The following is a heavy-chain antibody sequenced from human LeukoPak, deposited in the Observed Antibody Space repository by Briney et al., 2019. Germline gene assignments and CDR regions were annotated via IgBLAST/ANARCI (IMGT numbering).Heavy chain of an antibody. CDR2: INPSGGST. CDR3: ARAAVGATNFDY. J-gene: IGHJ4*02. D-gene: IGHD1-26*01. Sequence: GASVKVSCKASGYTFTSYYMHLVRQAPGQGLEWMGIINPSGGSTSYAQKFQGRVTMTRDTSMSTVYMELSSLRSKDTDMYYCARAAVGATNFDYWGQGTLVTVSS. CDR1: GYTFTSYY. V-gene: IGHV1-46*01.